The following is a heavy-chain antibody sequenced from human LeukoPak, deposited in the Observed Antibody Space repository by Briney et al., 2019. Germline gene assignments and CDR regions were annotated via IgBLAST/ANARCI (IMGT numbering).Heavy chain of an antibody. V-gene: IGHV4-59*12. CDR3: ARVPAVVTGDGAYAFDI. Sequence: SETLSLTCTVSGASITTYYWSWIRQPPEKGLEWIGYISYSGSTDYNPSLKSRVTISIDTSKNQFSLKLSSVTAADTAVYYCARVPAVVTGDGAYAFDIWGQGTMVTVSS. CDR2: ISYSGST. J-gene: IGHJ3*02. CDR1: GASITTYY. D-gene: IGHD4-23*01.